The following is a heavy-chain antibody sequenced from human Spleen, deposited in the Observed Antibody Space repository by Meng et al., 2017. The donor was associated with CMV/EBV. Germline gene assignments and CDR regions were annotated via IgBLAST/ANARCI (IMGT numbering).Heavy chain of an antibody. CDR1: GYTFTAYY. V-gene: IGHV1-2*02. Sequence: ASVKVSCKASGYTFTAYYMHWVRQAPGQGLEWMGWINPSSGGTNNAQKFQGRVTLTRDTSISTAYLELNRLRSDDAAVYYCARGRDVWGQGTTVTVSS. CDR2: INPSSGGT. J-gene: IGHJ6*02. CDR3: ARGRDV.